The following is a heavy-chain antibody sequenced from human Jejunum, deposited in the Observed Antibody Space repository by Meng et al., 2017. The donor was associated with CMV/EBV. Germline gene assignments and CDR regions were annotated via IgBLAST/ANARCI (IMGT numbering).Heavy chain of an antibody. CDR3: ARDIDH. CDR1: GFTFSTYN. CDR2: ISSRSRHI. J-gene: IGHJ5*02. Sequence: VLLVDSGGGLVKPGGSLRLSCIGSGFTFSTYNMNWVRQAPGKGLEWVSSISSRSRHINYADSVKGRFTISRDNAENSLYLQMNSLRVEDTAVYYCARDIDHWGQGTLVTVSS. V-gene: IGHV3-21*01.